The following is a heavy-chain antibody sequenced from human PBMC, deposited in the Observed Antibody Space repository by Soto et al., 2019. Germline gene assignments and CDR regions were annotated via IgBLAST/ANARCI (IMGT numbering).Heavy chain of an antibody. Sequence: PGGSLRLSCVGSGFTFSSYGMHWVRQAPGKGLECVAVISDTGSSHYYAASVEGRFTISRENSKNTLSLHMDRLRVEDTAVYYCAREMPFSMVRGPNPCYYGMDVWGQGTTVTVSS. CDR2: ISDTGSSH. CDR3: AREMPFSMVRGPNPCYYGMDV. V-gene: IGHV3-30*03. CDR1: GFTFSSYG. D-gene: IGHD3-10*01. J-gene: IGHJ6*02.